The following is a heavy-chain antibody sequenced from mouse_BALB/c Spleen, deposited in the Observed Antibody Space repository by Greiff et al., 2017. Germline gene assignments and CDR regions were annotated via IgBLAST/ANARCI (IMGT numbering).Heavy chain of an antibody. Sequence: EVKLVESGGGLVKPGGSLKLSCAASGFAFSSYDMSWVRQTPEKRLEWVAYISSGGGSTYYPDTVKGRFTISRDNAKNTLYLQMSSLKSEDTAIYYCARSTALRFDYWGQGTTLTVSS. J-gene: IGHJ2*01. V-gene: IGHV5-12-1*01. CDR3: ARSTALRFDY. CDR2: ISSGGGST. CDR1: GFAFSSYD. D-gene: IGHD1-1*01.